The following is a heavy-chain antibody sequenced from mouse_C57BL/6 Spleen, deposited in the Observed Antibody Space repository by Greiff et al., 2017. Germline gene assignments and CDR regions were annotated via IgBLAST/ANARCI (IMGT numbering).Heavy chain of an antibody. CDR2: IDPETGGT. V-gene: IGHV1-15*01. J-gene: IGHJ4*01. D-gene: IGHD2-5*01. CDR1: GYTFTDYE. CDR3: TRWDRYSNGGYYAMDY. Sequence: VQLQQSGAELVRPGASVTLSCKASGYTFTDYEMHWVKQTPVHGLEWIGAIDPETGGTAYNQKFKGKAILTADKSSSTAYMELRSLTSEDSAVYYCTRWDRYSNGGYYAMDYWGQGTTVTVSS.